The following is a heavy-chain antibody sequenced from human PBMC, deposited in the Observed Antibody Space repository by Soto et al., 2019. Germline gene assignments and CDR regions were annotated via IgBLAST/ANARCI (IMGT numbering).Heavy chain of an antibody. Sequence: GESLKTSCQVSGDSFTRYWIAWVRQMPGNGLEWMGTIYPGDSDTRYSPSFQGQVTISADKSTSTVYLQWSTLKASDTAMFYCATRWGNCFDPWGQGTQVTVSS. J-gene: IGHJ5*02. D-gene: IGHD1-26*01. V-gene: IGHV5-51*01. CDR1: GDSFTRYW. CDR3: ATRWGNCFDP. CDR2: IYPGDSDT.